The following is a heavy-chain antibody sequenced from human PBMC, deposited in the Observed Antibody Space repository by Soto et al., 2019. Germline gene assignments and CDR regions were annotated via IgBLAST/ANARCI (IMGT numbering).Heavy chain of an antibody. J-gene: IGHJ4*02. CDR3: AREGAYSAFDY. Sequence: GGSLRLSCAASGFTFSRYGMHWVRQAPGKGLEWVALVYYDGTNKYYADSVKGRFTISRDNSKNRLYLQMTSLRAEDTAVYFCAREGAYSAFDYWGQGTLGTVSS. CDR2: VYYDGTNK. V-gene: IGHV3-33*01. CDR1: GFTFSRYG. D-gene: IGHD1-26*01.